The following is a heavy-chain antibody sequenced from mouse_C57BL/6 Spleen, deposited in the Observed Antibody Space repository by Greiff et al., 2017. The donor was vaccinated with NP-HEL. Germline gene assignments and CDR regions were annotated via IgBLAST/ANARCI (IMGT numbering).Heavy chain of an antibody. CDR2: IYPGSGNT. CDR3: EGGYYDYDEGMDY. CDR1: GYTFTDYY. J-gene: IGHJ4*01. D-gene: IGHD2-4*01. V-gene: IGHV1-76*01. Sequence: VHLVESGAELVRPGASVKLSCKASGYTFTDYYINWVKQRPGQGLEWIARIYPGSGNTYYNEKFKGKATLTAEKSSSTAYMQLSSLTSEDSAVYYCEGGYYDYDEGMDYWGQGTSVTVSS.